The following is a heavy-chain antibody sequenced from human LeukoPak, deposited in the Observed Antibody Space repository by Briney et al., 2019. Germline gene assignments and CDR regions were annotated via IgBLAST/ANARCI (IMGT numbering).Heavy chain of an antibody. D-gene: IGHD2-21*02. V-gene: IGHV3-21*01. CDR3: ESRNQYCGGDCFWAFDI. CDR2: ISSSGSYI. Sequence: GGSLRLSCGASGYTFSRYSMNWVRQAPGKGLEWVSSISSSGSYIYYADSVKGRFTISRDNAKNSLYLQMNSLRAEDTAVYYCESRNQYCGGDCFWAFDIWGQGTMVTVSS. J-gene: IGHJ3*02. CDR1: GYTFSRYS.